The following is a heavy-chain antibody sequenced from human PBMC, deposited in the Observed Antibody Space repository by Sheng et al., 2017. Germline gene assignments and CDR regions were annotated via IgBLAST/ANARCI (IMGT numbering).Heavy chain of an antibody. Sequence: QVQLAESGGGVVQPGGSLRLSCAASGFSFREYAMHWVRQAPGKGLEWVAVMSYDGNEKYYADSVKGRFTISRDNSKNTLYLQMNSLRPEDTALYYCARPQYSSAWYRAFDIWGQGTMVIVSP. CDR2: MSYDGNEK. CDR1: GFSFREYA. CDR3: ARPQYSSAWYRAFDI. V-gene: IGHV3-30*04. D-gene: IGHD6-13*01. J-gene: IGHJ3*02.